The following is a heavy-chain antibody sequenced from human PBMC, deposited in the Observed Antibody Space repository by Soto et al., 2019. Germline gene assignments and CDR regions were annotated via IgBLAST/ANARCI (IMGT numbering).Heavy chain of an antibody. J-gene: IGHJ4*02. D-gene: IGHD3-10*01. CDR3: TRGPRPISTGTGAY. CDR2: IYNDGTYS. CDR1: GFIFKMYS. V-gene: IGHV3-74*01. Sequence: GSLRLSCAASGFIFKMYSMHWVRQSPGKGLVWISRIYNDGTYSDYADSVRGRFTISRDNVNDTLYLQMNNLRAEDSGLYYCTRGPRPISTGTGAYWGQGTQVTVSS.